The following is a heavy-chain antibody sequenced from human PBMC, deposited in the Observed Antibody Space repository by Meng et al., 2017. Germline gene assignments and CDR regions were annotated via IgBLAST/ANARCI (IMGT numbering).Heavy chain of an antibody. CDR2: INTNTGNP. J-gene: IGHJ5*02. CDR1: GYTFTSYA. V-gene: IGHV7-4-1*02. Sequence: VQFGSGFENSGASVKVSCKASGYTFTSYAMNWVRQAPGQGLEWMGWINTNTGNPTYAQGFTGRFVFSLDTSVSTAYLQISSLKAEDTAVYYCARLVAGTFGQLFDPWGQGTLVTVSS. CDR3: ARLVAGTFGQLFDP. D-gene: IGHD2-15*01.